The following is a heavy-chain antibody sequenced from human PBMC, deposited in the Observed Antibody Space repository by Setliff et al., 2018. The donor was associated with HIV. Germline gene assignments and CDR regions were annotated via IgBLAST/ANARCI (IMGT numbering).Heavy chain of an antibody. CDR2: IIPIFGTT. CDR3: ARDKYYDTSGAIGY. CDR1: GGTFSRYT. J-gene: IGHJ4*02. Sequence: SVKVSCKASGGTFSRYTISWVRQAPGQGLEWMGGIIPIFGTTNYAQRFQGRVSITADASTSTAYMELSSLRSEDTAMYFCARDKYYDTSGAIGYWGQGTMVTVSS. D-gene: IGHD3-22*01. V-gene: IGHV1-69*13.